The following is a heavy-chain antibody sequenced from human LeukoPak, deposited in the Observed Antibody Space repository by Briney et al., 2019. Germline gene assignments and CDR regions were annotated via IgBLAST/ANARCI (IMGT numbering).Heavy chain of an antibody. CDR1: GGSSSGYY. Sequence: PSETLSLTCAVYGGSSSGYYWSWIRQPPGKGLEWIGEINHSGSTNYNPSLKSRVTISVDTSKNQFSLKLSSVTAADTAVYYCARFRRSGWHWGQGTLVTVSS. CDR2: INHSGST. J-gene: IGHJ4*02. CDR3: ARFRRSGWH. D-gene: IGHD6-19*01. V-gene: IGHV4-34*01.